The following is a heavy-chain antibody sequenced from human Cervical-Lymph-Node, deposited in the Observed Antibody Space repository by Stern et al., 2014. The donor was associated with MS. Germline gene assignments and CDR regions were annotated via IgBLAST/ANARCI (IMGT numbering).Heavy chain of an antibody. V-gene: IGHV2-5*02. J-gene: IGHJ4*02. CDR2: TYRDDDK. CDR3: AHGLEIRLWAAY. Sequence: QVNLMESGPALVKPTQTLTLTCTFSGFSLSTSGVGVGWLRPPPGNALEWLALTYRDDDKRYSPSLKSRLTITKDSSKNQVVLTMTNMDPVNAATYYCAHGLEIRLWAAYWGQGTLVTVSS. D-gene: IGHD5-18*01. CDR1: GFSLSTSGVG.